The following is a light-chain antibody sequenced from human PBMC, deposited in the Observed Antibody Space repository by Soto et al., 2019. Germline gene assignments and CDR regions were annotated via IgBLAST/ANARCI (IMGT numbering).Light chain of an antibody. Sequence: EIVLTQSPGTLSSSPVEIATLSLMPSQSVSSSYLAWYQQKPGQAPRLLIYGSSTRATGIPARFSGSGSGTDFTLTISSLQSEDFAVYYCHQYNTWPRTFGQGTKVDIK. CDR2: GSS. CDR1: QSVSSSY. CDR3: HQYNTWPRT. V-gene: IGKV3-15*01. J-gene: IGKJ1*01.